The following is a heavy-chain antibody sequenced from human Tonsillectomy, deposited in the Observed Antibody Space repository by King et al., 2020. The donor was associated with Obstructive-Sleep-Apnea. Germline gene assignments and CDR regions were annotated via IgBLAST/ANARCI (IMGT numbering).Heavy chain of an antibody. D-gene: IGHD2-15*01. V-gene: IGHV5-51*01. Sequence: VQLVPSGSEVPTPGASLKLSCTGSGYRFTNYWIAWVRQMPGKGLEWLGIIYPGDSDTRYRPSFQGQVTISADKSINTAYLQWSSLKASDTAMYYCARPAPGWCRGGSCYGMDVWGQGTTVTVSS. J-gene: IGHJ6*02. CDR3: ARPAPGWCRGGSCYGMDV. CDR2: IYPGDSDT. CDR1: GYRFTNYW.